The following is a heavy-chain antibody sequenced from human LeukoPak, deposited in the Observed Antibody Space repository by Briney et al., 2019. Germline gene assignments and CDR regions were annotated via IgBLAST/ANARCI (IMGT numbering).Heavy chain of an antibody. J-gene: IGHJ4*02. Sequence: PGGSLRLSCAASGFTFSSYGMHWVRQAPGKGLEWVAVISYDGSNKYYADSVKGRFTISRDNSKSTLYLQMNSLRAEDTAVYYCAKDLIRFLEWLSPTPVDYWGQGTLVTVSS. D-gene: IGHD3-3*01. CDR1: GFTFSSYG. V-gene: IGHV3-30*18. CDR3: AKDLIRFLEWLSPTPVDY. CDR2: ISYDGSNK.